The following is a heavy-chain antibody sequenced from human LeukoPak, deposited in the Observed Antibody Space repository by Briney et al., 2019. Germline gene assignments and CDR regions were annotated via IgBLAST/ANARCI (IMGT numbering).Heavy chain of an antibody. Sequence: SETLSLTCAVYGGSFSGYYWSWIRQPPGKGLERIGEINHSGSTNYNPSLKSRVTISVDTSKNQFSLKLSSVTAADTAVYYCARSWGRNYYYYYYMDVWGKGTTVTVSS. V-gene: IGHV4-34*01. J-gene: IGHJ6*03. CDR2: INHSGST. CDR3: ARSWGRNYYYYYYMDV. D-gene: IGHD3-16*01. CDR1: GGSFSGYY.